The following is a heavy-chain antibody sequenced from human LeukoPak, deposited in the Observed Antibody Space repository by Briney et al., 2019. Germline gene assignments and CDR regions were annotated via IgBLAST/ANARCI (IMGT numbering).Heavy chain of an antibody. J-gene: IGHJ3*01. V-gene: IGHV4-30-2*01. CDR1: NGSISSAYYY. CDR2: IYHSGST. CDR3: ATGTYGFAFDL. D-gene: IGHD1-26*01. Sequence: PSETLSLTCTVSNGSISSAYYYWNWLRQPPGKGLEWIGYIYHSGSTDYNPSLKSRVTISVDKSKSQFSLRLISVTAADTAVYYCATGTYGFAFDLWGQGTMVTVSS.